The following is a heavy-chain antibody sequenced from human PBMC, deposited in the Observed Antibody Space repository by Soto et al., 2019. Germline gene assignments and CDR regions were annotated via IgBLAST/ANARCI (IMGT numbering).Heavy chain of an antibody. J-gene: IGHJ6*02. CDR3: ARHESVWFGEVLIGCCGGMDV. D-gene: IGHD3-10*01. Sequence: HGESLKIFCKASGYNFTSNWIAWVRQKPGKGLEWMGIIFPGDSDTTYSPSFHGQVTISADKSISTAYLQWSSLKASDTAMYYCARHESVWFGEVLIGCCGGMDVWGQGTTVTVSS. CDR1: GYNFTSNW. V-gene: IGHV5-51*01. CDR2: IFPGDSDT.